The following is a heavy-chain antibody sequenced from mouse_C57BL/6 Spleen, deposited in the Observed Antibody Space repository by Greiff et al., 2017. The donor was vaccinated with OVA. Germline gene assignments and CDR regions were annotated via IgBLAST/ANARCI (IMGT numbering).Heavy chain of an antibody. J-gene: IGHJ3*01. Sequence: VKLQESGAELARPGASVKLSCKASGYTFTSYGISWVKQRTGQGLEWIGEIYPRSGNTYYNEKFKGKATLTADKSSSTAYMELRSLTSEDSAVYFCARPEGDGYSNPFAYWGQGTLVTVSA. CDR3: ARPEGDGYSNPFAY. CDR1: GYTFTSYG. V-gene: IGHV1-81*01. CDR2: IYPRSGNT. D-gene: IGHD2-3*01.